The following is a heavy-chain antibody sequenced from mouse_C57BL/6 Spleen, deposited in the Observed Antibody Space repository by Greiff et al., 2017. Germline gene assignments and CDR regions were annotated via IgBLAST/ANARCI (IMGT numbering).Heavy chain of an antibody. J-gene: IGHJ4*01. CDR1: GYAFTNYL. V-gene: IGHV1-54*01. CDR3: ARGMVTTAMDY. D-gene: IGHD2-2*01. CDR2: INPGSGGT. Sequence: VKLQQSGAELVRPGTSVKVSCKASGYAFTNYLIEWVKQRPGQGLEWIGVINPGSGGTNYNEKFKGKATLTADKSSSTAYMQLSSLTSEDSAVYFCARGMVTTAMDYWGQGTSVTVSS.